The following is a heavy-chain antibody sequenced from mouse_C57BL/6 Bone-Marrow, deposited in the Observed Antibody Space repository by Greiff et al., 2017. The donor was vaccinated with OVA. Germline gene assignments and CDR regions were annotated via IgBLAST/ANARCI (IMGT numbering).Heavy chain of an antibody. CDR2: IYPRSGNT. J-gene: IGHJ2*01. Sequence: VQLVESGAELARPGASVKLSCKASGYTFTSYGISWVKQRTGQGLEWIGEIYPRSGNTYYNEKFKGKATLTADKSSSTAYMELRSLTSEDSAVYFCARDTTVVVPYYFDYWGQGTTLTVSS. CDR1: GYTFTSYG. V-gene: IGHV1-81*01. CDR3: ARDTTVVVPYYFDY. D-gene: IGHD1-1*01.